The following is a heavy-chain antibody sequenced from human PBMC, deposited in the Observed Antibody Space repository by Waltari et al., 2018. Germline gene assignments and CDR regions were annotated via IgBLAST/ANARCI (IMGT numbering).Heavy chain of an antibody. CDR3: ARMRRYCSGGSCQYYFDY. Sequence: QVQLVQSGAEVKKPGASVKVSCKASGYTFTSYDINWVRQATGQGLEWMGWMNTNGGNTGYAQKYQGRVTMTRNTSISTAYMELSSLRSEDTAVYYCARMRRYCSGGSCQYYFDYWGQGTLVTVSS. CDR2: MNTNGGNT. D-gene: IGHD2-15*01. CDR1: GYTFTSYD. V-gene: IGHV1-8*01. J-gene: IGHJ4*02.